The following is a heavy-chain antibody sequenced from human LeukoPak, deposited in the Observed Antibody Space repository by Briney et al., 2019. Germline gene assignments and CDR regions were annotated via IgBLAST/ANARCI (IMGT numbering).Heavy chain of an antibody. CDR1: GGTFSSYA. J-gene: IGHJ4*02. Sequence: SEKVSCKASGGTFSSYAISWVRQAPGQGLEWMGGIIPIFGTANYAQKFQGRVTITADESTSTAYMELSSLRSEDTAVYYCARGSYITPQYFDYWGQGTLVTVSS. CDR2: IIPIFGTA. CDR3: ARGSYITPQYFDY. D-gene: IGHD1-26*01. V-gene: IGHV1-69*13.